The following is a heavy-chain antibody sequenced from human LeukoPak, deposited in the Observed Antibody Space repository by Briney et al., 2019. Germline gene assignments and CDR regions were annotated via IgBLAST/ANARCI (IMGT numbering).Heavy chain of an antibody. CDR2: INPSGGTT. J-gene: IGHJ4*02. D-gene: IGHD3-22*01. CDR1: GYTFTIYY. Sequence: ASVTVSFKASGYTFTIYYMHWVRQAPGQGLEWMGIINPSGGTTTGYAQKFQGRVTMTRDTSTSTVDMELSSLTSEDTAVYYCARASSSGRRFDYWGQGTLVTVSS. V-gene: IGHV1-46*01. CDR3: ARASSSGRRFDY.